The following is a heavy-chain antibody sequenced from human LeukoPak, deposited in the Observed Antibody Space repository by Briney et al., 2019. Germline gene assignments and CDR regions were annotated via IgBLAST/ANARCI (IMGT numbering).Heavy chain of an antibody. J-gene: IGHJ4*02. CDR2: ISGSADIT. V-gene: IGHV3-23*01. CDR1: GFTFGRNA. CDR3: VRDQGGAVSY. D-gene: IGHD3-16*01. Sequence: GGSLRLSCAASGFTFGRNAMSWVRQAPGRGLEWVSTISGSADITYYADSVKGRFIISRDNAKNSMFLQMNSLKAEDTAVYYCVRDQGGAVSYWGQGTLVTVSS.